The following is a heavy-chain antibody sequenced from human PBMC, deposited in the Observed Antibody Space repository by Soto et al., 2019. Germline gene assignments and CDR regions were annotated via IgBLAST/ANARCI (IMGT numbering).Heavy chain of an antibody. D-gene: IGHD2-2*01. CDR2: IIPIFGTA. V-gene: IGHV1-69*13. Sequence: SVKVSCKASGGTFSSYAISWVRQAPGQGLEWMGGIIPIFGTANYAQKFQGRITITADESTSTAYMELSSLRSEETAVYYCARPPNAIVVVPAAPGDYYYGMDVWGQGTTVTVSS. CDR1: GGTFSSYA. CDR3: ARPPNAIVVVPAAPGDYYYGMDV. J-gene: IGHJ6*02.